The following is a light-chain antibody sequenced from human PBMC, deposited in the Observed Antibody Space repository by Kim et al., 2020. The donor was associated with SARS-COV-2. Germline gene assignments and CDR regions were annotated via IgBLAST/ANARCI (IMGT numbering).Light chain of an antibody. V-gene: IGLV3-1*01. J-gene: IGLJ1*01. Sequence: PGTTASITCLGYKLGEKYVSWYQQKPGQSPVVVIYQDNRRPSGIPERFSGSNSGITATLTISGTQAMDEADYYCQAWDSSTHNYVFGGGTKVTVL. CDR3: QAWDSSTHNYV. CDR2: QDN. CDR1: KLGEKY.